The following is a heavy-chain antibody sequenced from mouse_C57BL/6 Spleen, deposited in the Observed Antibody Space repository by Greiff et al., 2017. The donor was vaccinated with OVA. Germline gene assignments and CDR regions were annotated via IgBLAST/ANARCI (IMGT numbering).Heavy chain of an antibody. V-gene: IGHV1-22*01. CDR2: INPNNGGT. D-gene: IGHD2-4*01. J-gene: IGHJ3*01. CDR3: AREDDYDGCAY. CDR1: GYTFTDYN. Sequence: EVQGVESGPELVKPGASVKMSCKASGYTFTDYNMHWVKQSHGKSLEWIGYINPNNGGTSYNQKFKGKATLTVNKSSSTAYMELRSLTSEDSAVYYCAREDDYDGCAYWGQGTLVTVSA.